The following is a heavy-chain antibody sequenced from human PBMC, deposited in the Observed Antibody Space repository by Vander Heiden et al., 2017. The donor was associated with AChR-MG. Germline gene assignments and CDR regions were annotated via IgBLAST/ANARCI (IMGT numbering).Heavy chain of an antibody. CDR3: ARNWYYDSSGYYPDDAFDI. J-gene: IGHJ3*02. Sequence: QVQLVKSGAEANRPGASPKVSCKASGYTFTGYSTHCVRQAPGQGLEWMGWINPNSSGTNYAQKFQGRVTMTRDTSISTAYMELSRLRSDDTAVYYCARNWYYDSSGYYPDDAFDIWGQGTMVTVSS. D-gene: IGHD3-22*01. CDR2: INPNSSGT. CDR1: GYTFTGYS. V-gene: IGHV1-2*02.